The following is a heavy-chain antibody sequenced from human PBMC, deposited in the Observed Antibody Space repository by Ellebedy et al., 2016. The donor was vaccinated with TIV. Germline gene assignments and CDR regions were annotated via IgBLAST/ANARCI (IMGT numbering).Heavy chain of an antibody. CDR1: GFTLSRHW. D-gene: IGHD3-22*01. CDR3: ARGAPYESSGADY. Sequence: PGGSLRLSCAASGFTLSRHWMSWVRQGPGKGLEWVANINQDGGEKNYVDSVRGRFTISRDNAKNSLYLQMNSLRAEDTAVYYCARGAPYESSGADYWGQGTLVTVSS. J-gene: IGHJ4*02. V-gene: IGHV3-7*01. CDR2: INQDGGEK.